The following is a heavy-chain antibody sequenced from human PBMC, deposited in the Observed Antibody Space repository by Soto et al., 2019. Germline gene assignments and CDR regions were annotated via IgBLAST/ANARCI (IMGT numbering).Heavy chain of an antibody. Sequence: QVQLVESGGGVVQPGRSLRLSCAASGFTFSSYAMHWVRQAPGKGLEWVAVISYDGSNKYYADSVKGRFTISRDNSKNTLYLQMNSLRAEDTAVYYCARDLRKQWRFWYYYGMDVWGQGTTVTVSS. CDR1: GFTFSSYA. CDR2: ISYDGSNK. D-gene: IGHD6-19*01. J-gene: IGHJ6*02. V-gene: IGHV3-30-3*01. CDR3: ARDLRKQWRFWYYYGMDV.